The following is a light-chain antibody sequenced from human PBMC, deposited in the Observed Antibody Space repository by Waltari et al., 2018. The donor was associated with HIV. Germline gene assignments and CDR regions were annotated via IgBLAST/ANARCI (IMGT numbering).Light chain of an antibody. CDR3: QAWDFITAV. Sequence: SFDLTQPPSVSVSPGQTAIITCSGAQVGSDYTSWYQQRPGQSPVLVIYQNAKRPSGIPERFAGSKSGKTATLTISGTQPMDEADYYCQAWDFITAVFGGGTKLTVL. V-gene: IGLV3-1*01. CDR1: QVGSDY. CDR2: QNA. J-gene: IGLJ2*01.